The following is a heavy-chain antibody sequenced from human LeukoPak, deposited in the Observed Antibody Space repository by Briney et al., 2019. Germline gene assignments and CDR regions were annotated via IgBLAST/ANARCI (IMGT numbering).Heavy chain of an antibody. CDR2: INHSGST. CDR1: GGSFSGYY. D-gene: IGHD3-9*01. V-gene: IGHV4-34*01. J-gene: IGHJ4*02. CDR3: ARGLRYARS. Sequence: SETLSLTCAVYGGSFSGYYWSWIRQPPGKGLEWIGEINHSGSTNYNPSLKSRATISVDTSKNQFSLKLSSVTAADTAVYYCARGLRYARSWGQGTLVTVSS.